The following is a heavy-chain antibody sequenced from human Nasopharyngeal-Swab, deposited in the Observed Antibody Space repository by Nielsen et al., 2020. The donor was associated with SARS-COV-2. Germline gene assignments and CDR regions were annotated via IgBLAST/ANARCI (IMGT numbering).Heavy chain of an antibody. D-gene: IGHD5-12*01. CDR1: GGSISSCSYY. CDR3: AGSGYDYPSWFDP. V-gene: IGHV4-39*07. CDR2: IYYSGST. Sequence: GSLRLSCTASGGSISSCSYYWGRIRQPLGKGLEWIGSIYYSGSTNHNPSLKSRVTISVDTSKNQFSLKLSSVTAADTAVYYCAGSGYDYPSWFDPWGQGTLVTVSS. J-gene: IGHJ5*02.